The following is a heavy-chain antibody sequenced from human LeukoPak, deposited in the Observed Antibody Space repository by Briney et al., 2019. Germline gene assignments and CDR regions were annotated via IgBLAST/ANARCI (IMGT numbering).Heavy chain of an antibody. J-gene: IGHJ6*03. Sequence: GESLQISCKGSGYIFTSYWIGWVRQMPGKGLEWMGIIYPGDSDTRYSPSFQGQVTISADKSISTAYLQWSSLKASDTAVYYCASSIIRGGYYYYMDVWGKGTTVTVSS. D-gene: IGHD3-10*01. CDR2: IYPGDSDT. CDR3: ASSIIRGGYYYYMDV. CDR1: GYIFTSYW. V-gene: IGHV5-51*01.